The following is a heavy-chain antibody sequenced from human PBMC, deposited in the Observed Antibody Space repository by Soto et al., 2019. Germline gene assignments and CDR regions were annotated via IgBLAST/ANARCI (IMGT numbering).Heavy chain of an antibody. CDR2: IWYDGSNK. J-gene: IGHJ4*02. CDR1: GFTFSSYG. V-gene: IGHV3-33*01. CDR3: ARTYYYDSSGYYPFDY. D-gene: IGHD3-22*01. Sequence: QVQLVESGGGVVQPGRSLRLSCAASGFTFSSYGMHWVRQAPGKGLEWVAVIWYDGSNKYYADSVKGRFTISRDNSKNTMYLHMNSLRVKDTAVYYWARTYYYDSSGYYPFDYWGQGTLVTVSS.